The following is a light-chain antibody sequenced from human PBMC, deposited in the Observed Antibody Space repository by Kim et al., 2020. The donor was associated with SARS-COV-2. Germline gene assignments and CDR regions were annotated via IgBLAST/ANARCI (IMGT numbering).Light chain of an antibody. CDR1: QSVSGSY. J-gene: IGKJ1*01. CDR3: QQYGGSRT. V-gene: IGKV3-20*01. Sequence: EIVLTQSPGTLSLSPGERATLSCRASQSVSGSYLAWYQQKPGQAPRLLIYGASNRATGIPDRFSGSGSGTDFTLTISRLEPEDFAVYYCQQYGGSRTFGQGTKVDIK. CDR2: GAS.